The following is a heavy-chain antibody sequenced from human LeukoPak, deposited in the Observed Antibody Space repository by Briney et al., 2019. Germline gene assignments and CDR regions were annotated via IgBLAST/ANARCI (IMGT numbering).Heavy chain of an antibody. CDR2: VYSSGST. CDR3: ARDGNAMVRGYAFEI. V-gene: IGHV4-30-4*01. J-gene: IGHJ3*02. D-gene: IGHD3-10*01. CDR1: GDSIGSGDYD. Sequence: SQTLSLTCSVSGDSIGSGDYDWSWIRQPPGTGLEWIGYVYSSGSTYYNPSLKSRVTISVDTSKNQFSLKLSSVTAADTAVYYCARDGNAMVRGYAFEIWGQGTMVTVSS.